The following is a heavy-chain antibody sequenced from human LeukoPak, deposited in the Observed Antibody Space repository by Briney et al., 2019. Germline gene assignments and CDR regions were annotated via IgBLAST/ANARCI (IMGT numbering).Heavy chain of an antibody. V-gene: IGHV1-46*01. CDR3: HVGYHLGTVTNGADY. Sequence: GASVKVSCKASGYTFTSYYMHWVRQAPGQGLEWMGIINPSGGSTSYAQKFQGRVTTTRDTSTSTVYMELSSLRSEDTAVYYCHVGYHLGTVTNGADYWGQGTLVTVSS. CDR1: GYTFTSYY. D-gene: IGHD4-17*01. CDR2: INPSGGST. J-gene: IGHJ4*02.